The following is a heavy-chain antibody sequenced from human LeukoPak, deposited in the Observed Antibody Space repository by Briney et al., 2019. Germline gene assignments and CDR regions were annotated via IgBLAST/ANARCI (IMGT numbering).Heavy chain of an antibody. V-gene: IGHV3-9*01. Sequence: GGSLRLSCAASGFTFDGYAMHWVRQAPGKGLEWVSGISWNSGSIGYADSVKGRFTISRDNAKNSLYLQMNSLRAEDTALYYCAKDKGGYYPRGYFDYWGQGTLVTVSS. CDR1: GFTFDGYA. CDR2: ISWNSGSI. D-gene: IGHD3-22*01. J-gene: IGHJ4*02. CDR3: AKDKGGYYPRGYFDY.